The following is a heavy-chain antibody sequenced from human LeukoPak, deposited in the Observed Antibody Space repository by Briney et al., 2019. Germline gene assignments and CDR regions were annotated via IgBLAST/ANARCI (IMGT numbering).Heavy chain of an antibody. CDR2: IYSGGST. CDR1: GFTFSSNY. D-gene: IGHD5-18*01. Sequence: GGSLRLSCAASGFTFSSNYMSWVRQAPGKGLEWVSVIYSGGSTYYADSVKGRFTISRDNSKNTLYLQMNSLRAEDTAVYYCARSDVDTAILGYWGQGTLVTVSS. CDR3: ARSDVDTAILGY. V-gene: IGHV3-53*01. J-gene: IGHJ4*02.